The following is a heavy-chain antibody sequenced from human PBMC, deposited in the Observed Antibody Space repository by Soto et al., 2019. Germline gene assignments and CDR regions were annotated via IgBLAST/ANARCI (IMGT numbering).Heavy chain of an antibody. CDR2: ISGSGGST. Sequence: PGGSLRLSCAASGFTFSSYAMSWVRQSPGKGLEWVSAISGSGGSTYYADSVKGRFTISRDNSKNTLYLQMNSLRAEDTAVYYCAKVGYYDSSGYYHYGMDVWGQGTTVTVSS. J-gene: IGHJ6*02. CDR1: GFTFSSYA. CDR3: AKVGYYDSSGYYHYGMDV. V-gene: IGHV3-23*01. D-gene: IGHD3-22*01.